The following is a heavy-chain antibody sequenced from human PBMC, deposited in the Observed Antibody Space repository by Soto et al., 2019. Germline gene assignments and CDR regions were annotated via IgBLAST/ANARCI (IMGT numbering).Heavy chain of an antibody. CDR2: IIRDGSST. CDR1: GFTFSSYW. CDR3: GRGGSGIYGMDI. J-gene: IGHJ6*02. V-gene: IGHV3-74*01. Sequence: EVQLVESGGGLVQPRGSLRLSCAASGFTFSSYWMHWVRQAPGKGLVWISRIIRDGSSTNYADSVKGRFTISRDNAKNTLYLEINSLRAEDTAVYFCGRGGSGIYGMDIWGQGTTVTVSS. D-gene: IGHD6-13*01.